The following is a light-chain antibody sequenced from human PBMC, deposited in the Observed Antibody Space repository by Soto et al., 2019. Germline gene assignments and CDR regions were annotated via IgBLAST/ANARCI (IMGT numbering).Light chain of an antibody. CDR3: QQYNSYWT. CDR2: GAS. V-gene: IGKV3D-15*02. CDR1: QSVSQSVTTN. J-gene: IGKJ1*01. Sequence: EIVMMQFPATLSVSPGERVTLSCRASQSVSQSVTTNLAWYQQKPGQAPRLLIYGASSRATGIPDRFSGSGSGTEFTLTISSLQPDDFATYYCQQYNSYWTFGQGTKVDIK.